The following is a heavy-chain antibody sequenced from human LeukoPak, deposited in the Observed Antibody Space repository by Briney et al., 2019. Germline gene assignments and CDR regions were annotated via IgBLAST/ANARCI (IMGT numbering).Heavy chain of an antibody. J-gene: IGHJ4*02. CDR3: ARGGYSGSYYRFS. CDR2: TSKDGSDT. D-gene: IGHD6-25*01. Sequence: PGGSLRLSCAASGFTFSDYWMHWVRQGPGKGPEWLSRTSKDGSDTFYADAAKGRFTASRDNAKNTVYLQVTNVRPDDTAVYYCARGGYSGSYYRFSWGQGTVVTVVS. V-gene: IGHV3-74*01. CDR1: GFTFSDYW.